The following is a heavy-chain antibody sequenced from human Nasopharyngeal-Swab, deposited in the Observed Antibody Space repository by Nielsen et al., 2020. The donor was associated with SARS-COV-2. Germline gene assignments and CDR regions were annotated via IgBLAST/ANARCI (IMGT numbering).Heavy chain of an antibody. CDR3: AREYHSGGSCYGNYGMDV. Sequence: SVKVSCKASGGTFGSYAISWVRQAPGQGLEWMGRIIPILGIANYAQKFQGRVTITADKSTSTAYMELSSLRSEDTAVYYCAREYHSGGSCYGNYGMDVWGQGTTVTVSS. D-gene: IGHD2-15*01. V-gene: IGHV1-69*04. J-gene: IGHJ6*02. CDR2: IIPILGIA. CDR1: GGTFGSYA.